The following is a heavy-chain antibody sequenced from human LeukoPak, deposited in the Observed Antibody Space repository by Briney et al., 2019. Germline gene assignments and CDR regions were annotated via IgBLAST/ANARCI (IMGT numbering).Heavy chain of an antibody. CDR3: ARDMGTTVVPGILDAFDI. J-gene: IGHJ3*02. CDR2: IYCSGST. Sequence: SETLSLTCTVSGGSISSGGYYWSWIRQHPGKGLEWIGYIYCSGSTYYNPSLKSRVTISVDTSNNQFSLKLSSVTAADTAVYYCARDMGTTVVPGILDAFDIWGQGTMVTVSS. D-gene: IGHD4-23*01. CDR1: GGSISSGGYY. V-gene: IGHV4-31*03.